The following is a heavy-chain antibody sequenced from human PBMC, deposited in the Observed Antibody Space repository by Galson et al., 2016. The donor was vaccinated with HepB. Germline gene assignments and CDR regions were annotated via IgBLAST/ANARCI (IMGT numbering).Heavy chain of an antibody. V-gene: IGHV1-46*01. Sequence: SCKASGYSFTSYYMHWVRQAPGPGLEWMGIINPSGGTTRYAQKFQGTVTMTSDTSTSTVYMEVSSLRSDDTAVYYCAIFTGRRYFELWGRGTLVTVSS. CDR3: AIFTGRRYFEL. CDR1: GYSFTSYY. J-gene: IGHJ2*01. CDR2: INPSGGTT. D-gene: IGHD3-16*01.